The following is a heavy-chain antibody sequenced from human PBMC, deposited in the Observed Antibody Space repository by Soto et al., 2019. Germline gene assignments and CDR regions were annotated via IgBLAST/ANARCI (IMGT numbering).Heavy chain of an antibody. CDR2: INQDGSSM. D-gene: IGHD4-4*01. CDR3: ARDIRDSNF. V-gene: IGHV3-74*01. CDR1: GFTFSNYW. J-gene: IGHJ4*02. Sequence: GGSLRLSCAAPGFTFSNYWMHWVRQGPGKGLVWVSRINQDGSSMGYADSVKGRFTISRDNAKNTLYLQMNSLRAEDTAVYYCARDIRDSNFWGQGTLVTVSS.